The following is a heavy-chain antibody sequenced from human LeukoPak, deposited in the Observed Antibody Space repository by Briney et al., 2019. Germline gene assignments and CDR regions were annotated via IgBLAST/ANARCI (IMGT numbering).Heavy chain of an antibody. J-gene: IGHJ4*02. CDR1: GYSFTNYW. D-gene: IGHD5-18*01. Sequence: LGESLQISCKGSGYSFTNYWIGWVRQLPGKGLEWMGIIYPGDSDTRYSPSFQGQVTISVDKSISTAYLQWSSLKASDTAMYYCARGGSSYALDYWGQGTLVTVSS. V-gene: IGHV5-51*01. CDR2: IYPGDSDT. CDR3: ARGGSSYALDY.